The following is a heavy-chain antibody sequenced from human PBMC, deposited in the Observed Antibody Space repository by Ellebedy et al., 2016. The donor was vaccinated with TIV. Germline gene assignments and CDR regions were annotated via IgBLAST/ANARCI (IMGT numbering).Heavy chain of an antibody. CDR3: ARPADIVVVPADRYYYYYGMDV. V-gene: IGHV1-69*13. D-gene: IGHD2-2*01. Sequence: SVKVSCXASGGTFSSYAISWVRQAPGQGLEWMGGIIPIFGTANYAQKFQGRVTITADESTSTAYMELSSLRSEDTAVYYCARPADIVVVPADRYYYYYGMDVWGQGTTVTVSS. J-gene: IGHJ6*02. CDR2: IIPIFGTA. CDR1: GGTFSSYA.